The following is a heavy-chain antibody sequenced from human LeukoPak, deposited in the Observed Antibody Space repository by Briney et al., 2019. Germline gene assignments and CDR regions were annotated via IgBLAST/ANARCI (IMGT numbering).Heavy chain of an antibody. Sequence: TGGSLRLSCAASGFTFSNDAMSWVRQAPGKGLEWVSAISGSGSTTYYADSVKGRFTISRDNSKNTLYLQMTSLRAEDTAVYYCAREVERWYFDLWGRGTLVTVSS. J-gene: IGHJ2*01. CDR2: ISGSGSTT. V-gene: IGHV3-23*01. CDR3: AREVERWYFDL. D-gene: IGHD1-26*01. CDR1: GFTFSNDA.